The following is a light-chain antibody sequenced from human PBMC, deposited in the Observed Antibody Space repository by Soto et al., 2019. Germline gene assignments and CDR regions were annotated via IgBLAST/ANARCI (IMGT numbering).Light chain of an antibody. J-gene: IGKJ4*01. CDR2: DAS. V-gene: IGKV3-11*01. Sequence: EIVLTQSPATLSLSPGERATLSCRASQSVSSYLAWYQQKPGQAPRLLIYDASNRATGIPARFSVSGSGTDFTLTISSLDREDFAVYYCQQRSNWPPTFGGGTKVEIK. CDR3: QQRSNWPPT. CDR1: QSVSSY.